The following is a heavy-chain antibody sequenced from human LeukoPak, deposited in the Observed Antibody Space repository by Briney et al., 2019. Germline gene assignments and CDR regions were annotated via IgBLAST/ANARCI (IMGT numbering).Heavy chain of an antibody. D-gene: IGHD3-3*02. J-gene: IGHJ4*02. CDR3: ASKIASGY. CDR1: GFTFSSHA. V-gene: IGHV3-30-3*01. Sequence: GGSLRLSCAASGFTFSSHAMHWVRQAPGKGLEWVAVISADGNIQYYADSVKGRFTISRDDSKSTLHLQMDSLRAEDTAVYYCASKIASGYWGQGTLVTVSS. CDR2: ISADGNIQ.